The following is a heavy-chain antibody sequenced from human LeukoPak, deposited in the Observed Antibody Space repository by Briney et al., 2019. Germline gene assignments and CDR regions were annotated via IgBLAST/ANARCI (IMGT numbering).Heavy chain of an antibody. CDR3: ARLPLLPYSSGYYDY. V-gene: IGHV4-39*01. CDR2: IHYSGST. J-gene: IGHJ4*02. CDR1: GGSISSSNFY. D-gene: IGHD6-19*01. Sequence: SETLFLTCTVSGGSISSSNFYWGWIRQPPGKGLEWIATIHYSGSTYYNPSLKSRVTISVDTSKNQFSLKLSSVAAADTAVYYCARLPLLPYSSGYYDYWGQGTLVTVSS.